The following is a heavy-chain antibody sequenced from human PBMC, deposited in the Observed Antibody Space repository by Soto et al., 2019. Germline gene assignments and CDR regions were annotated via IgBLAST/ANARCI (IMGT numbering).Heavy chain of an antibody. J-gene: IGHJ6*02. CDR1: GFTFSSYA. CDR2: ISYDGSNK. Sequence: GGSLRLSCAASGFTFSSYAMHWVRQAPGKGLEWVAVISYDGSNKYYADSVKGRFTISRDNSKNTLYLQMNSLRAEDTAVYYCARDLGLWFGEEYYGMDVWGQGTTVTVSS. V-gene: IGHV3-30-3*01. D-gene: IGHD3-10*01. CDR3: ARDLGLWFGEEYYGMDV.